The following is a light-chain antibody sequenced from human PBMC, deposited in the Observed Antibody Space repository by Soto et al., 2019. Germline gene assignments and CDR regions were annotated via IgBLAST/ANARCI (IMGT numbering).Light chain of an antibody. CDR2: GAS. CDR3: QQSLSTLLT. J-gene: IGKJ4*01. CDR1: QSISGY. V-gene: IGKV1-39*01. Sequence: DIQMTQSPSSLSASVGDRVTITCRASQSISGYLNWYQQKPGKAPKVLISGASTLHNGVPSRFSGRRSGTDLTLTISSLQPEDVATYYCQQSLSTLLTFGGGTKVEIK.